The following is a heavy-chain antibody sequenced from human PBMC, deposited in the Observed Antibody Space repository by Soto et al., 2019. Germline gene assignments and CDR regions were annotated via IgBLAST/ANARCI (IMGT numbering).Heavy chain of an antibody. J-gene: IGHJ4*02. CDR3: AKDYSGPNRYSSGWYVDY. CDR2: ISWNSGSI. D-gene: IGHD6-19*01. V-gene: IGHV3-9*01. Sequence: GGSLRLSCAASGFTFDDYAMHWVRQATGKGLEWVSGISWNSGSIGYADSVKGRFTISRDNAKNSLYLQMNSLRAEDTALYYCAKDYSGPNRYSSGWYVDYWGQGTLVTVSS. CDR1: GFTFDDYA.